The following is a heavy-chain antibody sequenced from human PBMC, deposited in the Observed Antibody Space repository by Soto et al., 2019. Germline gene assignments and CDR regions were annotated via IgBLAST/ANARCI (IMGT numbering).Heavy chain of an antibody. J-gene: IGHJ6*02. Sequence: SLSLSCESSGFRFVDYAMHWVRQVPGKGLEWVSGISWNSGTRGYADSVKGRITVSRDNAKNSLYLQMNSLRIEDTALYYCAKDILPRITGRTTYYGMDVWGQGT. CDR2: ISWNSGTR. CDR1: GFRFVDYA. CDR3: AKDILPRITGRTTYYGMDV. V-gene: IGHV3-9*01. D-gene: IGHD1-20*01.